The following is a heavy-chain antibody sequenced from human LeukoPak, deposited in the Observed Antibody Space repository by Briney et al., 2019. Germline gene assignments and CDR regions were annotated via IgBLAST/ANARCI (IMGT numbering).Heavy chain of an antibody. CDR2: INPNSCGT. CDR1: GYTFTGYY. D-gene: IGHD5-18*01. J-gene: IGHJ4*02. V-gene: IGHV1-2*02. CDR3: ARFPQSGYSYGIFDY. Sequence: ASVKVSCKASGYTFTGYYMHWVRQAPGQGLEWMGWINPNSCGTNYAQKFQGRVTMTRDTSISTAYMELSRLRSDDTAVYYCARFPQSGYSYGIFDYWGQGTLVTVSS.